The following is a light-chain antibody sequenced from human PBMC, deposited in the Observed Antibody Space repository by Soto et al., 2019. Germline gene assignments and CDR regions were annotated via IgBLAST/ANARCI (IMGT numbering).Light chain of an antibody. V-gene: IGKV1-39*01. CDR2: AAS. J-gene: IGKJ1*01. CDR3: QQTYSSPRT. Sequence: DIQMTQSPSSLSASVADRVTITCRASQSIRRSLNWYQQKPGKAPNLLIYAASSLQTGVPSRFTGSGSGTDFTLTISNLQPEDFAVYYCQQTYSSPRTFGQRTKVDIK. CDR1: QSIRRS.